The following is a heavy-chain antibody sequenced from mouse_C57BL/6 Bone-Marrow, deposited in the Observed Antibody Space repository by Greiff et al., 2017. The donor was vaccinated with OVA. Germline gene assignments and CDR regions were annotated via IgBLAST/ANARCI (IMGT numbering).Heavy chain of an antibody. V-gene: IGHV1-50*01. Sequence: VQLQQPGAELVKPGASVKLSCKASGYTFTSYWMQWVKQRPGQGLEWIGEIDPSDSYTNYNQKFKGKATLTVDTSSSTAYMQLSSLTSEDSAVYYCARGTTVVRGDFDVWGTGTTVTVSS. CDR1: GYTFTSYW. J-gene: IGHJ1*03. D-gene: IGHD1-1*01. CDR3: ARGTTVVRGDFDV. CDR2: IDPSDSYT.